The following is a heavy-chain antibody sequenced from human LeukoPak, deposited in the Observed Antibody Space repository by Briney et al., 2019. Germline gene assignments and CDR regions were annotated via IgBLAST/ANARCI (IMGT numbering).Heavy chain of an antibody. CDR1: GHTFTTYD. CDR3: ARNPYGTGHFDP. D-gene: IGHD2-8*02. V-gene: IGHV1-8*01. J-gene: IGHJ5*02. Sequence: ASVKVSCKASGHTFTTYDINWERQATGRGLEWLGWMSHNNGHTGYAQKFQGRVTLTRHTSINTAYMELSSLTSEDTAVYYCARNPYGTGHFDPWGQGSLVTVSS. CDR2: MSHNNGHT.